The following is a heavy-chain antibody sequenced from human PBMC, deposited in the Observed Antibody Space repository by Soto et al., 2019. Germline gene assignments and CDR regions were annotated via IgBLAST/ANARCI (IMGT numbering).Heavy chain of an antibody. CDR3: ARLQVAAPHY. CDR1: GGSFSGYY. Sequence: ETLSLTCAVYGGSFSGYYWSWIRQPPGKGLEWIGEINHSGSTNYNPSLKSRVTISVVTSKNQFSLKLTSVAVADTATYFCARLQVAAPHYWGQGTLVTVSS. CDR2: INHSGST. D-gene: IGHD6-6*01. V-gene: IGHV4-34*01. J-gene: IGHJ4*02.